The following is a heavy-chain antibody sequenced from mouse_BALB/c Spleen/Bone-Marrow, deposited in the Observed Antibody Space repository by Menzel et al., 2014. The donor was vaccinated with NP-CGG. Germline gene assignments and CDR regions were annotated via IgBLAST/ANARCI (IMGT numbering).Heavy chain of an antibody. J-gene: IGHJ1*01. D-gene: IGHD1-1*01. CDR2: ISPDSSTI. CDR3: ARLNYYGNLFV. V-gene: IGHV4-1*02. Sequence: EVKLVEPGGGLVQPGGSLKLSCAASGFDFSRYWMSWVRQAPGKGLEWIGEISPDSSTINYTPSLKDKFIISRDNAKNTLYLQMSKVRSEDTALYYCARLNYYGNLFVWGAGTTVTVSS. CDR1: GFDFSRYW.